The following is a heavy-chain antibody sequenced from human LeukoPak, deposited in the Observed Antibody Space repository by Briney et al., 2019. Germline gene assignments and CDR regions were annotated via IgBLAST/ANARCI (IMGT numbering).Heavy chain of an antibody. CDR3: ANSSGWYSHYFDY. CDR2: IYYSGST. J-gene: IGHJ4*02. Sequence: SETLSLTCTVSGGSISSGSYYWGWIRQPPGKGLEWIGSIYYSGSTYYNPSLKSRVTISVDTSKNQFSLKLSSVTAADTAVYYCANSSGWYSHYFDYWGQGTLVTVSS. CDR1: GGSISSGSYY. V-gene: IGHV4-39*01. D-gene: IGHD6-19*01.